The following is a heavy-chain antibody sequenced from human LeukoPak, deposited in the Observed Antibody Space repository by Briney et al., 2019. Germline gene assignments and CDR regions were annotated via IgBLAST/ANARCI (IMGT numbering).Heavy chain of an antibody. Sequence: GGSLRLSCAASGFSFSSYAMTWARQAPVRGLEWVSAISHTSEYTYHADSVKGRFTISRDNSKNTLYLQMNSLRAEDTAMYYCAKGSSAGRPYYFDYWGQGTLVTVSS. D-gene: IGHD3-10*01. V-gene: IGHV3-23*01. CDR2: ISHTSEYT. J-gene: IGHJ4*02. CDR1: GFSFSSYA. CDR3: AKGSSAGRPYYFDY.